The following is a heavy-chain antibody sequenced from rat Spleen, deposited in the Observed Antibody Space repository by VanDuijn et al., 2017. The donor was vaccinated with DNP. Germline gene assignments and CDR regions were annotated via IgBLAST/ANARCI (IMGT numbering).Heavy chain of an antibody. D-gene: IGHD4-2*01. J-gene: IGHJ3*01. Sequence: VQLQESGPGLVKPSQSLSLTCSVTGYSITNNYWGWIRQFPGNKVEYIGHISYSGRTNYNPSLKSRISIPRDTSKTQFFLQLNSVTTEDTATYYCARGGAGILFAYWGQGTLVTVSS. CDR2: ISYSGRT. CDR1: GYSITNNY. V-gene: IGHV3-1*01. CDR3: ARGGAGILFAY.